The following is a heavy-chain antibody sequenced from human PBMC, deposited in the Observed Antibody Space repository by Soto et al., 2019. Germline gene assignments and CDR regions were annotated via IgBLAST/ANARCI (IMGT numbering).Heavy chain of an antibody. CDR2: ISDDGSNK. J-gene: IGHJ6*02. D-gene: IGHD3-10*01. CDR1: GFTFSSYA. Sequence: QVQLVESGGGVVQPGRSLRLSCAASGFTFSSYAMHWVRLAPGKGLELVAGISDDGSNKYYADSVKGRFTISRDNSKNTLYLQMNSLRAEDTAVYYCARDNYDGSGVTGGMDVWGQWTTVTVSS. V-gene: IGHV3-30-3*01. CDR3: ARDNYDGSGVTGGMDV.